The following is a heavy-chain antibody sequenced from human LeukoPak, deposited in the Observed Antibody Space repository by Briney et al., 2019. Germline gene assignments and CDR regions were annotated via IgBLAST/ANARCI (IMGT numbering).Heavy chain of an antibody. D-gene: IGHD2-2*01. V-gene: IGHV4-38-2*02. Sequence: SETLSLTCTVSGYSISSGYYWGWIRQPRGKGLEWIGSIYHSGSTYYNPSLKSRVTISVDTSKNQFSLKLSSVTAADTAVYYCARHGCSSTSCYVSLDYWGQGTLVTVSS. J-gene: IGHJ4*02. CDR1: GYSISSGYY. CDR3: ARHGCSSTSCYVSLDY. CDR2: IYHSGST.